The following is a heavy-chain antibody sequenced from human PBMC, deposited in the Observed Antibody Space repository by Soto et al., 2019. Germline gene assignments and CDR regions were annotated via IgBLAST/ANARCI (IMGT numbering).Heavy chain of an antibody. CDR2: IRNKVNSYTT. J-gene: IGHJ4*02. CDR1: GFTFSDHY. Sequence: PGGSLRLSCAGSGFTFSDHYMDRVRQAPGKGLEWLGRIRNKVNSYTTEYAASVKGRFTISRDDSKNSLYLQMNSLKTEDTAMYYCARPYYYDNSAYYLDYWGQGALVTVSS. CDR3: ARPYYYDNSAYYLDY. D-gene: IGHD3-22*01. V-gene: IGHV3-72*01.